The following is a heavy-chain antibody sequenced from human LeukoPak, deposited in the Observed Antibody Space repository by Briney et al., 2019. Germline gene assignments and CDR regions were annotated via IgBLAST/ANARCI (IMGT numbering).Heavy chain of an antibody. CDR1: GFTFSSYV. D-gene: IGHD3-3*01. CDR2: ISGSGGST. J-gene: IGHJ6*03. V-gene: IGHV3-23*01. CDR3: AKSGRDFGVVIPYYYYYMDV. Sequence: GGSLRLSCAASGFTFSSYVMSWVRHAPGKGLEWVSAISGSGGSTYYADSVKGRFTISRDNSKNTLYLQMNSVRAEDTAVYYCAKSGRDFGVVIPYYYYYMDVWGKGTTVTVSS.